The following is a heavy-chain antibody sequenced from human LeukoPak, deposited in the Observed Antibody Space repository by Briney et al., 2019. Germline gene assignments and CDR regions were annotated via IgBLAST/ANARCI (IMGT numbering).Heavy chain of an antibody. CDR1: GGSISSCGVF. Sequence: AETLTLTCTVSGGSISSCGVFWGWIRQPPGKEPEYIASIHHSGRTYYNLSLKSRATMSVDTSKNQFSLKLSSVTVTDRAVYYGGSVISGGHEVWGQGTMVIVSS. CDR3: GSVISGGHEV. J-gene: IGHJ3*01. D-gene: IGHD3-16*02. V-gene: IGHV4-39*01. CDR2: IHHSGRT.